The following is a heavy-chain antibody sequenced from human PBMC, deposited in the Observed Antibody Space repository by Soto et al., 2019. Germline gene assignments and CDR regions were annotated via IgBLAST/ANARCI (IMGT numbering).Heavy chain of an antibody. CDR1: GFTFSNYS. Sequence: GGSLRLSCAASGFTFSNYSMNWVRQAPGKGLEWVSYISSSSRTIYYADSVKGRFTISRDNSKSTLYLQMNSLRAEDTALYYCAKGRSYYYYYGVDVWGQGTTVTVSS. J-gene: IGHJ6*02. CDR2: ISSSSRTI. CDR3: AKGRSYYYYYGVDV. V-gene: IGHV3-48*01.